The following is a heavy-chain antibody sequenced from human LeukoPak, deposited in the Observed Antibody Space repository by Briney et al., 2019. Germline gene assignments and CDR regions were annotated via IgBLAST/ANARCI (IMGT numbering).Heavy chain of an antibody. J-gene: IGHJ4*02. CDR3: ARADHEKVGAIDY. Sequence: GGPLRLSCSASGFTFSSYAMHWVRQAPGKGLEYVSAISSTGGSTNYADSVKGRFTISRDNSKNTLYRQMSSLRAEDTAVYFCARADHEKVGAIDYWGQGAPVSVSS. CDR1: GFTFSSYA. D-gene: IGHD3-16*01. V-gene: IGHV3-64D*06. CDR2: ISSTGGST.